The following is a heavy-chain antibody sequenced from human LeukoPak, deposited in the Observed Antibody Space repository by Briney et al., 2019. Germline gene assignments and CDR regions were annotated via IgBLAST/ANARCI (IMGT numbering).Heavy chain of an antibody. D-gene: IGHD2-15*01. CDR2: ISWNSGSI. J-gene: IGHJ3*02. CDR3: AKARYCSGGSCYTEAFDI. V-gene: IGHV3-9*03. CDR1: GFTFDDYA. Sequence: PGRSLRLSCAASGFTFDDYAMHWVRQAPGKGLEWVSGISWNSGSIGYADSVKGRFTISRDNAKNSLYLQMNSLRAEDMALYHCAKARYCSGGSCYTEAFDIWGQGTMVTVSS.